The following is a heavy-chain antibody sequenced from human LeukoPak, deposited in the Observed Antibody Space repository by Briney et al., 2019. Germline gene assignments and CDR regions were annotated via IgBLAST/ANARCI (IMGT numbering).Heavy chain of an antibody. V-gene: IGHV3-23*01. J-gene: IGHJ5*02. D-gene: IGHD3-10*01. CDR1: GFTFSSYA. Sequence: GGSLRLSCAASGFTFSSYAMTWVRQAPGKGLEWVSSIDANGAGTFYADSVKGRFSISRDNAKNTLGLQMHSLTAEDTAVYYCAKDQSYYNWFDPWGQGTLVTVTS. CDR2: IDANGAGT. CDR3: AKDQSYYNWFDP.